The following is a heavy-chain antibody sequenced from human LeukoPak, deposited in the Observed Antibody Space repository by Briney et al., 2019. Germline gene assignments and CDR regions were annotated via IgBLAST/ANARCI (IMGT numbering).Heavy chain of an antibody. V-gene: IGHV1-2*02. J-gene: IGHJ4*02. CDR1: GYTFTDYY. Sequence: ASVKVSCKASGYTFTDYYMHWVRQAPGQGLEWMGWINPKSGDTRYEQKFQGRAAMTRATSVSTAYMELTRLISDDTAVYYCAREDDYYFNWGQGTLVTVSS. D-gene: IGHD5-24*01. CDR2: INPKSGDT. CDR3: AREDDYYFN.